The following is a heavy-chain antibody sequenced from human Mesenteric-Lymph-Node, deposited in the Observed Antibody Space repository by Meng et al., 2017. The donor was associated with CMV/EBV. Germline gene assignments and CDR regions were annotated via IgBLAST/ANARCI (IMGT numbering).Heavy chain of an antibody. CDR2: ISSSSSTI. J-gene: IGHJ6*02. D-gene: IGHD3-16*01. V-gene: IGHV3-48*04. CDR1: GFTFSDTT. CDR3: ATYYLYYDGMDV. Sequence: GESLKISCAASGFTFSDTTMFWVRQAPGKGLGWVSYISSSSSTIYYADSVKSRFTTSRDNAQNSLYRLMNSQRAEDTAVYYCATYYLYYDGMDVWGQGTTVTVSS.